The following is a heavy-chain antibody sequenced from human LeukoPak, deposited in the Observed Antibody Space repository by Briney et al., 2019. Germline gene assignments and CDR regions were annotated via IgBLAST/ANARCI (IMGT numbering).Heavy chain of an antibody. Sequence: PSETLSLTCTVSGGSISSYYWSWIRQPAGKGLEWIGRIHTTGSTNYNPSLKSRVTISVDTSKNQFSLKLSSVTAADTAVYYCARDLSGYDYVWGSYRPPNGFDPWGQGTLVTVSS. J-gene: IGHJ5*02. V-gene: IGHV4-4*07. D-gene: IGHD3-16*02. CDR2: IHTTGST. CDR3: ARDLSGYDYVWGSYRPPNGFDP. CDR1: GGSISSYY.